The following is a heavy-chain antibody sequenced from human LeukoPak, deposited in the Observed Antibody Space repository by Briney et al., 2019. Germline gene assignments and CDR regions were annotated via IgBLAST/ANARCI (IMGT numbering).Heavy chain of an antibody. CDR2: IYYSGST. Sequence: SETLSLTCTVSGGSISSYYWSWIRQPPGKGLEWIGYIYYSGSTNYNPSLKSRVTISIDTSKNQFSLKLSSVTAADTAVYYCARGSEEQWLPYYFDYWGQGTLVTVSS. CDR3: ARGSEEQWLPYYFDY. CDR1: GGSISSYY. D-gene: IGHD6-19*01. J-gene: IGHJ4*02. V-gene: IGHV4-59*08.